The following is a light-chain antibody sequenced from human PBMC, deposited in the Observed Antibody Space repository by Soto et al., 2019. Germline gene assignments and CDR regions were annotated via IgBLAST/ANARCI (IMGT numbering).Light chain of an antibody. Sequence: QSALTQPPSASGSPGQSVTISCTGTSSDVGKYDYVSWFQHHPGKAPKLIIYEVSKRPSGVPDRFSGSSSGADRYLSISNLQSEDEADYYCETWDSKIRVFGGGTKVTVL. V-gene: IGLV2-8*01. CDR3: ETWDSKIRV. CDR1: SSDVGKYDY. J-gene: IGLJ3*02. CDR2: EVS.